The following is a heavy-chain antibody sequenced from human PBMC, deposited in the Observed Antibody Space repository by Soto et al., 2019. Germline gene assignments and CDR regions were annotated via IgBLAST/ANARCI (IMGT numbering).Heavy chain of an antibody. Sequence: PSETLSLTCSVSVGSISGFYWTLIRQPPGKGLEWIGYIHDSGSTNYNPALESRVSISVDTSKNELSLKLSSVTAADTAMYYCARRGSSTSPGFDPWGQGTMVTVSS. V-gene: IGHV4-59*01. J-gene: IGHJ5*02. CDR2: IHDSGST. CDR1: VGSISGFY. D-gene: IGHD2-2*01. CDR3: ARRGSSTSPGFDP.